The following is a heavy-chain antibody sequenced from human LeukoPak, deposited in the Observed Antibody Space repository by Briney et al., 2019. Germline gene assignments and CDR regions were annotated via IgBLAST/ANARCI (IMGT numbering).Heavy chain of an antibody. CDR3: AEDPVHLSRNFDN. V-gene: IGHV3-23*01. CDR2: ISAGGVNT. Sequence: GGSLRLSCTASGFRFGVFAMIWVRQAPGRGLEWVSSISAGGVNTHYADRVKGRFTVPRDNSKSSMYLQMDSLRVEDTAVYFCAEDPVHLSRNFDNWGQGTLVSVSA. CDR1: GFRFGVFA. D-gene: IGHD6-6*01. J-gene: IGHJ4*02.